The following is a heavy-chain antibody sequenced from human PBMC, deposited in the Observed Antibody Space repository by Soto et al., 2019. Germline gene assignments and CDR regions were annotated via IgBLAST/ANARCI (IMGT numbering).Heavy chain of an antibody. Sequence: QVQLVQSGTEVKKPGASVKVSCKASGYTFTTHYMHWVRQAPGQGLAWMGIINPNGGRTTYALKFQGRVTMTSDTSTNTVYVELTSLRSEDTAVYYCARAGENYGSGTFSPPLRYYFNSWGQGTLVTVSS. V-gene: IGHV1-46*01. J-gene: IGHJ4*02. D-gene: IGHD3-10*01. CDR1: GYTFTTHY. CDR2: INPNGGRT. CDR3: ARAGENYGSGTFSPPLRYYFNS.